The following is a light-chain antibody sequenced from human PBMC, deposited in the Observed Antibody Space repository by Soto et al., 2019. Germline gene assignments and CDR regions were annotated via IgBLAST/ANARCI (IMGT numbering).Light chain of an antibody. J-gene: IGKJ5*01. CDR2: DAS. Sequence: EIVFSQSPRTRSRSPRSIATLCSXXSQSVSNNLAWYQQQPGQAPRLLIYDASNRATGIPARFSGSGSGTDFTLTISSLEPEDFAVYYCQQRSNWPSITFGQGTRLEIK. CDR1: QSVSNN. V-gene: IGKV3-11*01. CDR3: QQRSNWPSIT.